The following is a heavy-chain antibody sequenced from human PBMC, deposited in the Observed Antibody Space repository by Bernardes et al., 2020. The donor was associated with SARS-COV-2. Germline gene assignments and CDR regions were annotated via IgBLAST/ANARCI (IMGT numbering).Heavy chain of an antibody. V-gene: IGHV6-1*01. Sequence: SQTLSLTCAISGDTVSSYRAAWNWVRQSPSRGLEWLGRTYYRSNWIHDYAVSLRSRLTFNPDTSSNQFSLQLDSVTPEDTAVYYCARAPLKTPSSDWYWGELDIWGQGTMVTVSS. D-gene: IGHD6-19*01. CDR1: GDTVSSYRAA. CDR2: TYYRSNWIH. CDR3: ARAPLKTPSSDWYWGELDI. J-gene: IGHJ3*02.